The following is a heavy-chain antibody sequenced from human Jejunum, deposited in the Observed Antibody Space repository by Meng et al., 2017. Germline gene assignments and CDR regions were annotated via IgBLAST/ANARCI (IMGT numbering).Heavy chain of an antibody. CDR2: IYRSGST. V-gene: IGHV4-4*02. J-gene: IGHJ4*02. CDR3: ARDSTNTLGSQTYYFDY. D-gene: IGHD2-2*02. Sequence: HVQLQDSGARLVNPSGTLSLTCAVSGASISSSSWCSWVRQPPGKGLEWIGEIYRSGSTYYNPSLKSRVTISVDKSNNQFSLKLSSVTAADTAVYYCARDSTNTLGSQTYYFDYWGQGTLVTVSS. CDR1: GASISSSSW.